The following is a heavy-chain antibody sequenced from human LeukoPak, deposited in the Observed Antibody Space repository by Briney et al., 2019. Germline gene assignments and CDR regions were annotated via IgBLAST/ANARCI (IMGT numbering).Heavy chain of an antibody. V-gene: IGHV4-38-2*01. Sequence: SETLSLTWAVSAYSISSGYYWGWIRQPPGKGLEWIGSIYHSGSTYYNPSLKSRVTISVDTSKNQFSLKLSSVTAADTAVYYCARVRGWEEFDYWGQGTLVTVSS. CDR3: ARVRGWEEFDY. CDR2: IYHSGST. CDR1: AYSISSGYY. J-gene: IGHJ4*02. D-gene: IGHD6-19*01.